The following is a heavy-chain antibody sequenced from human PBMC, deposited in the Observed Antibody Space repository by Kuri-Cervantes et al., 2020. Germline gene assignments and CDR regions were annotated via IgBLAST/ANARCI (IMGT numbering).Heavy chain of an antibody. V-gene: IGHV1-8*02. J-gene: IGHJ6*03. CDR1: GYTFTSYG. CDR3: AREHRITIFGVVIRIRTHMDV. CDR2: INPNSGGT. D-gene: IGHD3-3*01. Sequence: ASVKVSCKASGYTFTSYGISWVRQAPGQGLEWMGWINPNSGGTNYAQKFQGRVTMTRNTSISTAYMELSSLRSEDTAVYYCAREHRITIFGVVIRIRTHMDVWGKGTTVTVSS.